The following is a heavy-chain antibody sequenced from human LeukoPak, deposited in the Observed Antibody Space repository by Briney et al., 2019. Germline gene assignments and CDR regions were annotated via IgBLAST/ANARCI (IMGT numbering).Heavy chain of an antibody. V-gene: IGHV3-72*01. CDR1: GFSLSDHY. CDR2: SRNKDHRYST. CDR3: VRGHSGFDF. J-gene: IGHJ4*02. D-gene: IGHD4-23*01. Sequence: GGSLRLSCAVSGFSLSDHYMDWVRQAPGKGLEWVGRSRNKDHRYSTEYAASVNGRFSISRDNSKNSLYLQMNSLKTEDTAVYYCVRGHSGFDFWGQGTLVTVPS.